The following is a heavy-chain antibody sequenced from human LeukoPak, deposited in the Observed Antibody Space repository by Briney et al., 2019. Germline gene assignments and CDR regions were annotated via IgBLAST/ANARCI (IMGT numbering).Heavy chain of an antibody. D-gene: IGHD6-13*01. CDR1: GGSFSGYY. V-gene: IGHV4-34*01. CDR3: ARGALIAAAQDYWYFDL. J-gene: IGHJ2*01. Sequence: SETLSLTCAVYGGSFSGYYWSWIRQPPAKGLEWIGEINHSGSTNYNPSLKSRVTISVDTSKNQFSLKLSSVTAADTAVYYCARGALIAAAQDYWYFDLWGRGTLVTVSS. CDR2: INHSGST.